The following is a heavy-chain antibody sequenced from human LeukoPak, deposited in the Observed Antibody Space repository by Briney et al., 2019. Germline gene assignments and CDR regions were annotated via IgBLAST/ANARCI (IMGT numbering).Heavy chain of an antibody. CDR1: GFTFSSYA. D-gene: IGHD1-1*01. Sequence: PGGSLRFSCAASGFTFSSYAMSWVRQAPGKGLEWVSAISGSGGSTYYADSVKGRFTISRDDVKNMLYLQMNSLRVEDTGLYYCSTVEHFWGQGTLVTVSS. V-gene: IGHV3-23*01. J-gene: IGHJ4*02. CDR2: ISGSGGST. CDR3: STVEHF.